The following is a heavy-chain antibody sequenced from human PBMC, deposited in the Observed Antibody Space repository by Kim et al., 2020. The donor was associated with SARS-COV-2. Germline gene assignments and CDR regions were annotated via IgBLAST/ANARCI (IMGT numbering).Heavy chain of an antibody. CDR3: TTVGGDWPSFDY. CDR2: T. J-gene: IGHJ4*02. Sequence: TDYAATVKGRFTISRDDSKNTLYLQMNSPKSEDKAVYYCTTVGGDWPSFDYWGQGALVTVSS. D-gene: IGHD2-21*02. V-gene: IGHV3-15*01.